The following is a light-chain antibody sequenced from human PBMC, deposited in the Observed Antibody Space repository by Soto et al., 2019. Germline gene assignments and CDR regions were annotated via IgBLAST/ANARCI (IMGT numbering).Light chain of an antibody. CDR1: QSVSSSY. V-gene: IGKV3-20*01. CDR2: GAS. J-gene: IGKJ4*01. CDR3: QQYGSSPALT. Sequence: EIVLTQSPGTLSLSPRERATLSCRASQSVSSSYLAWYQQKPGQAPRLLIYGASSRATGIPDRFSGSGSGTDFTLTISRLETEDFAVYYCQQYGSSPALTFGGGT.